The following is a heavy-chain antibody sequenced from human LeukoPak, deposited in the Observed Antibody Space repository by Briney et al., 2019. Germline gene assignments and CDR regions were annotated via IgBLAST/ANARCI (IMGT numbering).Heavy chain of an antibody. CDR3: RGVRGGTEADY. J-gene: IGHJ4*02. Sequence: PGESLRLSCAASGFTFSSYAMSWVRQAPGKGLEWVSAISSSGDTTYYADSVKGRFTISRDNAKDSLYLQMNSLRAEDTAVYYCRGVRGGTEADYWGQGTLVTVSS. D-gene: IGHD3-10*01. CDR1: GFTFSSYA. CDR2: ISSSGDTT. V-gene: IGHV3-23*01.